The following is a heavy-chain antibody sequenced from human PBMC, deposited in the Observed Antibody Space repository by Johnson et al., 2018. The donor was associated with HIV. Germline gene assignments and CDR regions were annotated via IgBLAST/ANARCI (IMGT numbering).Heavy chain of an antibody. V-gene: IGHV3-66*01. D-gene: IGHD6-13*01. CDR1: GFTVSSNY. Sequence: VQLVESGGGLVQRGGSLRLSCAASGFTVSSNYMTWVRQAPGKGLEWVSVIYSGGSTYYADSVKGRFTISRDNSKNTLYLQMNSLRAEDTAVYYCARDPAAAALRAFDIWGQGTMVTVSS. CDR2: IYSGGST. CDR3: ARDPAAAALRAFDI. J-gene: IGHJ3*02.